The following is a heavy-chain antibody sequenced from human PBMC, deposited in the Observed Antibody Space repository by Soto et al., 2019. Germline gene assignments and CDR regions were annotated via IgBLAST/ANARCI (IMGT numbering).Heavy chain of an antibody. V-gene: IGHV3-35*01. Sequence: EVQLVESGGGLVQPGGSLRLSCAASGFTFSNSDMNWVHQAPGKGLEWVSGVSWNGSRTHYADSVKGRFIISRDNSRNTLYLQTNSLRAEDTAVYYCVRLTVRALRFLEWLLRNWYFDLWGRGTLVTVSS. CDR3: VRLTVRALRFLEWLLRNWYFDL. CDR2: VSWNGSRT. CDR1: GFTFSNSD. J-gene: IGHJ2*01. D-gene: IGHD3-3*01.